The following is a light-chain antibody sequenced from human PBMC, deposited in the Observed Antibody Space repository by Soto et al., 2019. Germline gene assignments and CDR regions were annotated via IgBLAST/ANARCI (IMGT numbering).Light chain of an antibody. J-gene: IGKJ4*01. CDR2: DAS. Sequence: DIQLTQSPSSLSASVGDRVTITCQATQAIITYLNWFHQKPGKAPNLLIYDASHLETGVPSRFSGSGSGTEVTFTISSLQPEDTGTYYFQQYDNLPITCGGGTKVDI. CDR3: QQYDNLPIT. CDR1: QAIITY. V-gene: IGKV1-33*01.